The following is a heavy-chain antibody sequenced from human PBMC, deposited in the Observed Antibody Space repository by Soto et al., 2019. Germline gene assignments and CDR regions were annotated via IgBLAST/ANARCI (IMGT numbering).Heavy chain of an antibody. CDR2: IYYSGST. Sequence: SETLSLTCTVSGGSISSYYWSWIRQPPGKGLEWIGYIYYSGSTNYNPSLKSRVTISVDTSKNQFSLKLSSVTAADTAVYYCARHWALGPPTDYWGQGSLVTVSS. J-gene: IGHJ4*02. V-gene: IGHV4-59*08. CDR1: GGSISSYY. CDR3: ARHWALGPPTDY. D-gene: IGHD3-16*01.